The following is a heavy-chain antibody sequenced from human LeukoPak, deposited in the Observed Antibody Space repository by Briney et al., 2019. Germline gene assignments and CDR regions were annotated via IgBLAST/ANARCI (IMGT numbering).Heavy chain of an antibody. CDR2: IIPIFGTA. CDR1: GGTFSSYA. D-gene: IGHD1-14*01. J-gene: IGHJ6*03. Sequence: ASVKVSCKASGGTFSSYAISWVRQAPGQGLEWMGGIIPIFGTANYAQKFQDRVTITTDESTSTAYMELSSLRTEDTAVYYCARVPNLYYYYYMDVWGKGTTVTVSS. V-gene: IGHV1-69*05. CDR3: ARVPNLYYYYYMDV.